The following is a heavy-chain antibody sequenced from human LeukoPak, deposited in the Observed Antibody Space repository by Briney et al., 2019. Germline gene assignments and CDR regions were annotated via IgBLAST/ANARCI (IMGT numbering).Heavy chain of an antibody. CDR3: ARDPGTVTTLFDY. J-gene: IGHJ4*02. CDR2: IWHDGSN. V-gene: IGHV3-33*08. D-gene: IGHD4-11*01. CDR1: GFTFSTYN. Sequence: PGGSLRLSCVASGFTFSTYNMNWVRQAPGKGLEWVAVIWHDGSNNYEDSVKGRFTISKDNSKNTLYLQMNSLRAEDSAVYYCARDPGTVTTLFDYWGQGTLVTVSS.